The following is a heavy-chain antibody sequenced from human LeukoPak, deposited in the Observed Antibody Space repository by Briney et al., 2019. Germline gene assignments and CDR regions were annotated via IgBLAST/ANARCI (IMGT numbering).Heavy chain of an antibody. V-gene: IGHV3-23*01. Sequence: GGSLRLSCAASGFTFNTYAMTWVRQAPGKGLEWVSGISGSGGSTSYSVKGRFTISRDNSKNTLYLQMTSLRAEDTAVYYCAKDSPYYYDSSGYSDYWGQGTLVTVSS. CDR2: ISGSGGST. J-gene: IGHJ4*02. D-gene: IGHD3-22*01. CDR1: GFTFNTYA. CDR3: AKDSPYYYDSSGYSDY.